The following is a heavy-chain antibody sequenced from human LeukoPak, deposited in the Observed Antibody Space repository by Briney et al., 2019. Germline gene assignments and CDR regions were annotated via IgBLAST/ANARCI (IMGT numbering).Heavy chain of an antibody. CDR2: IIPIFGTA. CDR1: GGTFSSYA. J-gene: IGHJ4*02. CDR3: ASYGDYDILTGYYSEQHYFDY. Sequence: LVKVSCKASGGTFSSYAISWVRQAPGQGLEWMGGIIPIFGTANYAQKFQGRVTITADESTSTAYMELSSLRSEDTAVYYCASYGDYDILTGYYSEQHYFDYWGQGALVTVSS. V-gene: IGHV1-69*01. D-gene: IGHD3-9*01.